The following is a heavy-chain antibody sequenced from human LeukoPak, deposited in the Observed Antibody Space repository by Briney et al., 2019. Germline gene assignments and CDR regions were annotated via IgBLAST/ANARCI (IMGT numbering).Heavy chain of an antibody. CDR2: ISSSGSTI. D-gene: IGHD3-22*01. J-gene: IGHJ4*02. V-gene: IGHV3-11*04. CDR3: ASHSYYDRTPLDY. Sequence: PGGSLRPSCAASGFTFSDYYMSWIRQAPGKGLEWVSYISSSGSTIYYADSVKGRFTISRDNAKNTLYLQMNSLRAEDTAVYYCASHSYYDRTPLDYWGQGTLVTVSS. CDR1: GFTFSDYY.